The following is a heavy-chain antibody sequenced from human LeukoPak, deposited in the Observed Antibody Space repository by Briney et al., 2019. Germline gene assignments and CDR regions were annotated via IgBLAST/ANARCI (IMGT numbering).Heavy chain of an antibody. CDR3: ARHPQAAAGATRPNYYYYYMDV. CDR1: GGPFSGYY. J-gene: IGHJ6*03. V-gene: IGHV4-34*01. Sequence: SETLSLTCAVYGGPFSGYYWSWIRQPPGKGLEWIGEINHSGSTNYNPSLKSRVTISVDTSKNQFSLKLSSVTAADTAVYYCARHPQAAAGATRPNYYYYYMDVWGKGTTVTVSS. CDR2: INHSGST. D-gene: IGHD6-13*01.